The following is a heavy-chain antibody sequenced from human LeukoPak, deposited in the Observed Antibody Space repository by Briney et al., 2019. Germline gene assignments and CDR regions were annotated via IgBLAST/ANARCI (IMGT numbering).Heavy chain of an antibody. D-gene: IGHD3-22*01. CDR3: AKGKTYYYDSSGYSFFDY. V-gene: IGHV3-9*01. Sequence: GGSLRLSCAASGFTFDDYAMHWVRHDPGKGLEWVSGISWNSGSVGYADSVKGLFTISRDNAKNTLYLQMNSLRAEDTAVYYCAKGKTYYYDSSGYSFFDYWGQGTLVTVSS. CDR1: GFTFDDYA. CDR2: ISWNSGSV. J-gene: IGHJ4*02.